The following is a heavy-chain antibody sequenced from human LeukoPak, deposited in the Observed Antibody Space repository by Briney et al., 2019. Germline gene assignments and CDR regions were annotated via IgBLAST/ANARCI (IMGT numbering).Heavy chain of an antibody. CDR3: ARGPYYDFWSGYRAWTLYYYYGMDV. CDR2: INPSGGTT. CDR1: GYTFTRYH. Sequence: GASVKVSCKTSGYTFTRYHIHWVRQAPGQGLEWMGVINPSGGTTTYAQNFQGRVTMTRNTSISTAYMELSSLRSEDTAVYYCARGPYYDFWSGYRAWTLYYYYGMDVWGQGTTVTVSS. V-gene: IGHV1-46*01. D-gene: IGHD3-3*01. J-gene: IGHJ6*02.